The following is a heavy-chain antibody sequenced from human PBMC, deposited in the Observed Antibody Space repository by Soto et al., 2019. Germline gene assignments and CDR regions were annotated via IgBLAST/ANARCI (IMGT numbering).Heavy chain of an antibody. D-gene: IGHD4-17*01. Sequence: EVKLSEYGGALVQPGGSLRVSCVGSGFTLTAFAMTWVRQAPGKGLEWVSVISGSGDYTSYADSVRGRFTISRDNSRNTLYLQMDSLRADDTAVYYCVKDGFTVTTIDHWGQGTLVAVSS. CDR2: ISGSGDYT. J-gene: IGHJ4*02. CDR1: GFTLTAFA. CDR3: VKDGFTVTTIDH. V-gene: IGHV3-23*01.